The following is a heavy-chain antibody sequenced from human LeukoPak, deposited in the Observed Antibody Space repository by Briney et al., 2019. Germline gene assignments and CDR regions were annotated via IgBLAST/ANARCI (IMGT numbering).Heavy chain of an antibody. D-gene: IGHD5-24*01. CDR1: GGSISSSSYY. CDR2: IYYSGST. V-gene: IGHV4-39*01. J-gene: IGHJ4*02. Sequence: SETLSLTCTVSGGSISSSSYYWGWIRQPPGKGLEWIGSIYYSGSTYYNPSLKSRVTISVDTSKNQFSLKLSSVTAADTAVYHCARQDGYNLPDYWGQGTLVTVSS. CDR3: ARQDGYNLPDY.